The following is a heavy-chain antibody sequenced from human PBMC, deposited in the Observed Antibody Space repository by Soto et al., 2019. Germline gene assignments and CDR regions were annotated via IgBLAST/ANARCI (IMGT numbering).Heavy chain of an antibody. CDR1: GFTFSSYS. CDR2: ISSSSSYI. D-gene: IGHD2-15*01. CDR3: ARRYCSGGSCYSRRSAFDI. J-gene: IGHJ3*02. V-gene: IGHV3-21*01. Sequence: GGSLRLSCAASGFTFSSYSMNWVRQAPGKGLEWVSSISSSSSYIYYADSVKGRFTISRDNAKNSLYLQMNSLRAEDTAVYYCARRYCSGGSCYSRRSAFDIWGQGTMVTVSS.